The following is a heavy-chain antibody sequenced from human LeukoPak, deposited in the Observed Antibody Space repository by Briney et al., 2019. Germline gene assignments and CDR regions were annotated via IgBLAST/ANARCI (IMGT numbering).Heavy chain of an antibody. CDR2: ISVYNGNT. CDR1: GYTFTSYG. Sequence: ASVKVSCEASGYTFTSYGISWVRQAPGQGLEWMGWISVYNGNTHYAQNLQGRVTMTTDTSTSTAYMELRSLRTDDTAVYYCARDWCSATSCYGGNYFDPWGQGTPVTVSS. J-gene: IGHJ5*02. D-gene: IGHD2-2*01. CDR3: ARDWCSATSCYGGNYFDP. V-gene: IGHV1-18*01.